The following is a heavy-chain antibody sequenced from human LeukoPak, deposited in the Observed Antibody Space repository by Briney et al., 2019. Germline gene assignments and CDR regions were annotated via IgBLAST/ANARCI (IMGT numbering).Heavy chain of an antibody. Sequence: GESLKISCKGSGYSFASYWIGWVRQMPGKGPEWMGSIYPSDSDTTYSPSFQGQVSISADKSISTAYLQWSNLKASDTAMFYCARGYCNGGSCFFDHRGQGTLVPVSS. V-gene: IGHV5-51*01. CDR3: ARGYCNGGSCFFDH. J-gene: IGHJ4*02. D-gene: IGHD2-15*01. CDR2: IYPSDSDT. CDR1: GYSFASYW.